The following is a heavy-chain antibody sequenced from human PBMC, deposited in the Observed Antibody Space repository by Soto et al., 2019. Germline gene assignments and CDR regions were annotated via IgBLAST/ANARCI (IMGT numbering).Heavy chain of an antibody. J-gene: IGHJ3*02. V-gene: IGHV1-46*01. D-gene: IGHD6-19*01. CDR2: INPSGGST. Sequence: GASVKVSCKASGYTFTSYYMHWVRQAPGQGLEWMGIINPSGGSTSYAQKFQGRVTMTRDTSTSTAYMELSSLRSEDTAVYYCTRPGIAVAGTGAFDIWGQGTMVTGSS. CDR3: TRPGIAVAGTGAFDI. CDR1: GYTFTSYY.